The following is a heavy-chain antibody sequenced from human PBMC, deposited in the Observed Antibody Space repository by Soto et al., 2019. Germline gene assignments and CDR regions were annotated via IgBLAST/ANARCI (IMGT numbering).Heavy chain of an antibody. J-gene: IGHJ4*02. CDR1: GGSISNNY. CDR3: ARYRRTAADGYSLDD. Sequence: SETLSLTCTVSGGSISNNYWTRIRQPPGKGLEWIGYVYNSGSTNYNPSLRSRVTISEDTSKNQFSLRVNSMTAADAAVYYCARYRRTAADGYSLDDWGQGILVTVSS. CDR2: VYNSGST. D-gene: IGHD6-13*01. V-gene: IGHV4-59*13.